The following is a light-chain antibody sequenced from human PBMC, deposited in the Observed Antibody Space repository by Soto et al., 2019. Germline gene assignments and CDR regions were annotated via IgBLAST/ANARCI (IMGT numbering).Light chain of an antibody. CDR2: GAS. CDR1: QSVASN. J-gene: IGKJ2*01. V-gene: IGKV3-15*01. Sequence: EIVMTQSPASPSVSPGAGATLSCTASQSVASNVAWYQQKPGQGPRPLIHGASTRAVGVPATFSGSGSGTDFTLTSNSLQSEDFAVDYCQQYHNWPPQYTFGQGTKLQIK. CDR3: QQYHNWPPQYT.